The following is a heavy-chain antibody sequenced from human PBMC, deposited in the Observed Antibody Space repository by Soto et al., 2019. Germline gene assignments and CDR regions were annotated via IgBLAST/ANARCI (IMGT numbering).Heavy chain of an antibody. J-gene: IGHJ4*02. Sequence: ASVKVSCKASGYTFTDYYMHWVRQAPGQGLEWMGWINPNSGGTNYAQKFQGRVTMTRDTSISTAYMELSGLQSDDSAVYYCARGDDYTYAYWGQGALVTVSS. CDR3: ARGDDYTYAY. D-gene: IGHD4-4*01. V-gene: IGHV1-2*02. CDR2: INPNSGGT. CDR1: GYTFTDYY.